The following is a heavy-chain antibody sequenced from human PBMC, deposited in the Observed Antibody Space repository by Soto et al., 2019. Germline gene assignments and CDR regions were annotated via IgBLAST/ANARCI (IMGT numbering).Heavy chain of an antibody. CDR2: ISWDSGVI. J-gene: IGHJ4*02. V-gene: IGHV3-9*01. CDR3: VKDNVGVYCSGGSCYFDY. D-gene: IGHD2-15*01. CDR1: GFSLDHYA. Sequence: EVHLVESGGGLAQPGRSLRLSRVASGFSLDHYAMHWVRQAPGKGLEWVSGISWDSGVIDYADSVRGRFTISRDNAKNSLYLQMTSLRAEDTALYYCVKDNVGVYCSGGSCYFDYWGQGSLVTVSS.